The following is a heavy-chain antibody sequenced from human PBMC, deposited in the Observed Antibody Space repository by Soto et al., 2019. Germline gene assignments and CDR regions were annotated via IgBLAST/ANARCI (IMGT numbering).Heavy chain of an antibody. V-gene: IGHV4-4*07. CDR2: VFSSVSA. D-gene: IGHD3-9*01. J-gene: IGHJ4*02. CDR1: GVSVRSYT. CDR3: ARDGMTTGDN. Sequence: SETLSLTCIVSGVSVRSYTWSWVRQPANKGLEWIGRVFSSVSATYNPSLKSRVSISMDTPENRISLKLDSVTAAGAGVYFCARDGMTTGDNWGPGTLVTVSS.